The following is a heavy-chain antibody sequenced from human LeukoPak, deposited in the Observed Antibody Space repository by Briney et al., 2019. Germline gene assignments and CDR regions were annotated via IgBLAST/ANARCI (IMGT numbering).Heavy chain of an antibody. CDR2: FDPEDGET. V-gene: IGHV1-24*01. CDR1: GYTLTELS. D-gene: IGHD3-10*01. Sequence: ASVKVSCKVSGYTLTELSMHWVRQAPGKALEWMGGFDPEDGETIYAQKFQGRVTMTEDTSTDTAHMELSSLRSEDTAVYYCATWSRYYGSGHHIDYWGQGTLVTVSS. CDR3: ATWSRYYGSGHHIDY. J-gene: IGHJ4*02.